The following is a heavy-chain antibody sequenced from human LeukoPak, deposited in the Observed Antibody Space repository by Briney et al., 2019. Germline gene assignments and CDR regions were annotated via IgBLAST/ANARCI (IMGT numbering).Heavy chain of an antibody. Sequence: KPSETLSLTCAVYGGSFSGYYWSWIRQPPGKGLEWIGEINHSGSTNYNPSLKSRVTISVDTSKNQFSLKLSSVTAADTAVYYCARVGKRITIFGVVISSPYFDYWGQGTLVTVSS. D-gene: IGHD3-3*01. CDR3: ARVGKRITIFGVVISSPYFDY. CDR1: GGSFSGYY. J-gene: IGHJ4*02. V-gene: IGHV4-34*01. CDR2: INHSGST.